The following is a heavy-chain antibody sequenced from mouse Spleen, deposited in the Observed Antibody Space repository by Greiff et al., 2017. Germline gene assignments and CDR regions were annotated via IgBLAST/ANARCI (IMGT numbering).Heavy chain of an antibody. Sequence: QVQLQQSGAELARPGASVKMSCKASGYTFTSYTMHWVKQRPGQGLEWIGYINPSSGYTNYNQKFKDKATLTADKSSSTAYMQLSSLTSEDSAVYYCARSPITTAMDYWGQGTSVTVSS. J-gene: IGHJ4*01. V-gene: IGHV1-4*01. CDR1: GYTFTSYT. CDR3: ARSPITTAMDY. CDR2: INPSSGYT. D-gene: IGHD1-2*01.